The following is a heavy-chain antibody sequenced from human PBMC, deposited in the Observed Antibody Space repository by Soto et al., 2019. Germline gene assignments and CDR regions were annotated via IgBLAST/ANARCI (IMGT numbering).Heavy chain of an antibody. J-gene: IGHJ4*02. D-gene: IGHD1-1*01. V-gene: IGHV4-34*10. Sequence: PSETLSLTCVVSDGSFSGYYWSWIRQPPGKGLEWIGDIDRSGTTHYNPSLESRLTISVDTSKNHFSLSLSSVTAADAGTYFCSRGTPPRYWGQGTLVTVS. CDR2: IDRSGTT. CDR3: SRGTPPRY. CDR1: DGSFSGYY.